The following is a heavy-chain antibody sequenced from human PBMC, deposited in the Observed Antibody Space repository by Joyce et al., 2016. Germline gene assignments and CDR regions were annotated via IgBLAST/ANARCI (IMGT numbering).Heavy chain of an antibody. D-gene: IGHD6-13*01. J-gene: IGHJ4*02. V-gene: IGHV3-74*02. Sequence: EVQLVESGGGLVQPGGSLRLSCGASGFTFSSNGMHWVRQAPGKGLVWVSRSNSGGSSTDYADAVKGPFTSSRDNAKNTLYLQMNSPRAEDMAVYYCASYSGSSTRRSIDYWGQGTLVTVSS. CDR3: ASYSGSSTRRSIDY. CDR1: GFTFSSNG. CDR2: SNSGGSST.